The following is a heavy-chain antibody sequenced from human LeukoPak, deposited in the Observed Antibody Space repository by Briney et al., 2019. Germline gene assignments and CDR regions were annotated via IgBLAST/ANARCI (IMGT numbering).Heavy chain of an antibody. V-gene: IGHV4-59*01. CDR1: GSSFSGFY. D-gene: IGHD2-2*01. Sequence: PSETLSLTCSVSGSSFSGFYWTWIRQAPGKGLEWIGNICNSESIEYNPSLKSRATISLDTSKNQFSLRLSSVTAADTAVYYCARDWWLGSPSLQGYFYGLDVWGHGTTVTASS. CDR2: ICNSESI. CDR3: ARDWWLGSPSLQGYFYGLDV. J-gene: IGHJ6*02.